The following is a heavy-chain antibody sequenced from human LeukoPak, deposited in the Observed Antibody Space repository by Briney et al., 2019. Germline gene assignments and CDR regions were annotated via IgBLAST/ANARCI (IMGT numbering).Heavy chain of an antibody. D-gene: IGHD5-24*01. CDR2: IYYGGNT. CDR1: GGSITRSNDY. Sequence: SETLSLTCTVSGGSITRSNDYWGWIRQPPGKGLEWIASIYYGGNTYHNPSRKSRITIFVDMSKNQFSLHVNSMTAADTAVYYCARHSQMGIFDFWGRGTLVTVSS. CDR3: ARHSQMGIFDF. V-gene: IGHV4-39*01. J-gene: IGHJ5*01.